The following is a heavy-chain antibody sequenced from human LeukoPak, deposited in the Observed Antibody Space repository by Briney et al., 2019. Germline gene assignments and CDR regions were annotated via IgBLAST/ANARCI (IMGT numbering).Heavy chain of an antibody. Sequence: ASVKVSCKASGYTFTGYYMHWVRPAPGQGLEWMGWINPNSGGTNYAQKFQGRVTMTRDTSISTAYMELSRLRSDDTAVYHCARGVGDGYNDKDYWGQGTLVTVSS. CDR3: ARGVGDGYNDKDY. CDR1: GYTFTGYY. D-gene: IGHD5-24*01. J-gene: IGHJ4*02. CDR2: INPNSGGT. V-gene: IGHV1-2*02.